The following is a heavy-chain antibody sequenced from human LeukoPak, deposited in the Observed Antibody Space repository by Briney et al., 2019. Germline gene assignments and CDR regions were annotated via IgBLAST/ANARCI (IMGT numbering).Heavy chain of an antibody. CDR2: INPNSGGT. CDR3: ASQFRNGFDI. CDR1: RYTFTAYY. Sequence: GASVKVSFKATRYTFTAYYMHWVRQAPGQGLEWMGWINPNSGGTDYAQKFQGRVTMTRDTSISTVYMELSRLRSDDTAMYYCASQFRNGFDIWGQGTMVTVSS. V-gene: IGHV1-2*02. D-gene: IGHD2-21*01. J-gene: IGHJ3*02.